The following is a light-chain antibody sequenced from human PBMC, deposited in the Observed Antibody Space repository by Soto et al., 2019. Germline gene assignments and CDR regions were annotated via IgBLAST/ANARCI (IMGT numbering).Light chain of an antibody. J-gene: IGKJ4*01. Sequence: DIQMTQSPSTLSASVGDRVTITCRTSQSISSWLAWYQQKPGKAPKLLIYDASSLESGVPSRFSGSGSGTEFTLTISSLQPDDFATYYCQQYNSYPPTFGGGTKVEIK. CDR3: QQYNSYPPT. CDR2: DAS. V-gene: IGKV1-5*01. CDR1: QSISSW.